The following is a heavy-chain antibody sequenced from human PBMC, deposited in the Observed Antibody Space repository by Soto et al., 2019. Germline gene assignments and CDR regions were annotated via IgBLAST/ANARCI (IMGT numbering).Heavy chain of an antibody. CDR2: ISASSRTL. J-gene: IGHJ6*02. V-gene: IGHV3-48*01. CDR3: ARSYYDCSASYASYGMDV. D-gene: IGHD3-22*01. Sequence: GGSLRLSCGASGFTFSSYSMNWVRQAPGKGLEWISHISASSRTLFYADSVKGRFTISRDNAKNSLYLQMNSLRAEDTAVYYCARSYYDCSASYASYGMDVWGQGPTVTVSS. CDR1: GFTFSSYS.